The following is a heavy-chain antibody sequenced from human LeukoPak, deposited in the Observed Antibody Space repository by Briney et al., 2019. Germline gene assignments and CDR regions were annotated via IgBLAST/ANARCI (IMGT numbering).Heavy chain of an antibody. V-gene: IGHV1-69*13. Sequence: GASVKVSCKASGGTFSSYAISWVRQAPGQGLEWMGGIIPIFGTANYAQKFQGRVTITADESTSTAYMELSSLRSEDTAVYYCARRVGATDPWYYYMDVWGKGTTVTVSS. CDR2: IIPIFGTA. CDR3: ARRVGATDPWYYYMDV. J-gene: IGHJ6*03. CDR1: GGTFSSYA. D-gene: IGHD1-26*01.